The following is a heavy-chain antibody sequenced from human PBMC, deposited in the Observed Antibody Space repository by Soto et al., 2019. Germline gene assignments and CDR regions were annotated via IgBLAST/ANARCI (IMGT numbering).Heavy chain of an antibody. D-gene: IGHD1-20*01. J-gene: IGHJ6*02. V-gene: IGHV1-18*01. CDR3: AREGSRPYNYYGMDA. Sequence: QVQLVQSGAEVKKPGASVKVSCKASGYSFTTYGIAWVRQAPGQGLEWMGWISTYNGDTDYAQNLQGRVIMTPDTSTTTAYMELRSLTSADTAGYYCAREGSRPYNYYGMDAWGQGTTVSVSS. CDR2: ISTYNGDT. CDR1: GYSFTTYG.